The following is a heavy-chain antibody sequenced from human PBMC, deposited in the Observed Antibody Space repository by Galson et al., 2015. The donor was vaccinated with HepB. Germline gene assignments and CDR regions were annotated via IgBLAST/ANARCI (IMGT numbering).Heavy chain of an antibody. CDR2: IYYSGNT. CDR1: GVSISNYY. J-gene: IGHJ6*02. CDR3: ASSLVVPAGIGYYYYAMDV. Sequence: SETLSLTCTVSGVSISNYYWSWIRQPPGKGLEWIGYIYYSGNTNYNPSLKSRVTISLDTSKNKFSLKLSSVTAADTAMYYCASSLVVPAGIGYYYYAMDVWGQGTTVTVSS. D-gene: IGHD2-2*01. V-gene: IGHV4-59*08.